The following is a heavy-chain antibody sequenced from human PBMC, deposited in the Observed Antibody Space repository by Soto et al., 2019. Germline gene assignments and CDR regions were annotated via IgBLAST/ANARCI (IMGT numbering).Heavy chain of an antibody. CDR3: AKLTYSNAHYYYYYGMDV. V-gene: IGHV3-30*18. CDR1: GFTFSSYG. Sequence: QVQLVESGGGVVQPGRSLRLSCAASGFTFSSYGMHWVRQAPGKGLEWVAVISYDGSNRYYADSVKGRFTISRDNSKNTLDLQMNSLRAEDTTVYYCAKLTYSNAHYYYYYGMDVWGQGTTVTVSS. CDR2: ISYDGSNR. J-gene: IGHJ6*02. D-gene: IGHD4-4*01.